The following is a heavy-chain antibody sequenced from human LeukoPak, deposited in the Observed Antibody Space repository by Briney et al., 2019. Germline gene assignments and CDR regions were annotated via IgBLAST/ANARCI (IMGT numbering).Heavy chain of an antibody. Sequence: GRSLRLSCAASGFIFSNDAMHWVRQAPGKGLEWVAFIWFDGSNKHYADSVKGRFTISRDNSEDTLYLQMNSLRAEDTATYYCAKDYCRGGNCPFPFFDSWGQGTLVTVSS. CDR2: IWFDGSNK. J-gene: IGHJ4*02. CDR3: AKDYCRGGNCPFPFFDS. D-gene: IGHD2-15*01. V-gene: IGHV3-33*06. CDR1: GFIFSNDA.